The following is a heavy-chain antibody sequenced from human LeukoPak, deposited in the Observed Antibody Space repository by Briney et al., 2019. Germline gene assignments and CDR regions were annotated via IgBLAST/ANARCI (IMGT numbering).Heavy chain of an antibody. CDR2: IYHSGST. V-gene: IGHV4-39*07. J-gene: IGHJ4*02. CDR3: ASTYYDFWSGYLGYFDY. Sequence: SETLSLTCTVSGGSISSSSYYWGWIRQPPGKGLEWIGSIYHSGSTYYNPSLKSRVTISVDTSKNQFSLKLSSVTAADTAVYYCASTYYDFWSGYLGYFDYWGQGTLVTVSS. D-gene: IGHD3-3*01. CDR1: GGSISSSSYY.